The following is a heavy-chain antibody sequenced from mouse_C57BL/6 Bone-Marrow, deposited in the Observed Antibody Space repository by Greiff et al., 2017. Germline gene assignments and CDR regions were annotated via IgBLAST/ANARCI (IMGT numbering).Heavy chain of an antibody. J-gene: IGHJ1*03. CDR2: INPNNGGT. CDR1: GYTFTDYY. V-gene: IGHV1-26*01. CDR3: ARPHPWYFDV. Sequence: EVQLQQSGPELVKPGASVKISCKASGYTFTDYYMNWVKQSHGKSLEWIGDINPNNGGTSYNQKFKGKATLTVDKSSSTAYMELRSLTSEDSAVYYCARPHPWYFDVWGTGTTVTVSS.